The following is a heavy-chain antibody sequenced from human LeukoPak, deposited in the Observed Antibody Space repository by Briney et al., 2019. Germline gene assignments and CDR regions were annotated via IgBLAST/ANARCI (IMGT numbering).Heavy chain of an antibody. V-gene: IGHV3-23*01. CDR3: ARFLGYSHAPDY. D-gene: IGHD5-18*01. CDR2: ISGNGAST. CDR1: GFTFSSYD. Sequence: GGSLRLSCAASGFTFSSYDMSWVRQAPGRGLEWVSGISGNGASTYYADSVKGRFTISRDNPKNTLYLQMNSLRAEDTAVYYCARFLGYSHAPDYWGQGTLVTVSS. J-gene: IGHJ4*02.